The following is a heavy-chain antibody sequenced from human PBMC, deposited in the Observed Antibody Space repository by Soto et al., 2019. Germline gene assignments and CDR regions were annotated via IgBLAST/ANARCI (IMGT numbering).Heavy chain of an antibody. CDR3: ARDPGGYCSSTSCIYFDY. CDR1: GFTFSSYA. J-gene: IGHJ4*02. D-gene: IGHD2-2*01. V-gene: IGHV3-64*01. Sequence: EVQLVESGGGLVQPGGSLRLSCAASGFTFSSYAMHWVRQAPGKGLEYVSAISSNGGSTYYANSVKGRFTISRDNSKHTLDLQMGSLRAEDMAVYYWARDPGGYCSSTSCIYFDYWGQGTLVTVSS. CDR2: ISSNGGST.